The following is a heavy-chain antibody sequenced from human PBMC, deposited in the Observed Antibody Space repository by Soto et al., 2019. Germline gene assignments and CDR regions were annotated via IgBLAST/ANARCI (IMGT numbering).Heavy chain of an antibody. CDR3: ATLGGTIFGVVINSPYYYYYMDV. D-gene: IGHD3-3*01. CDR2: ISWNSGSI. Sequence: GGSLRLSCAASGFTFDDYAMHWVRQAPGKGLEWVSGISWNSGSIGYADSVKGRFTISKDNAKNSLYLQMNSLRAEDTALYYCATLGGTIFGVVINSPYYYYYMDVWGKGTTVTVSS. J-gene: IGHJ6*03. V-gene: IGHV3-9*01. CDR1: GFTFDDYA.